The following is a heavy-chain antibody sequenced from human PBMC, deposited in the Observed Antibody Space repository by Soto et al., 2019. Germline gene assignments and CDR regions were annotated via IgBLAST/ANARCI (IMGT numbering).Heavy chain of an antibody. CDR2: ISSSSSTI. CDR1: GFTFSSYS. D-gene: IGHD2-2*01. J-gene: IGHJ3*02. Sequence: TGGSLRLSCAASGFTFSSYSMNWVRQAPGKGLEWVSYISSSSSTIYYADSVKGRFTISRDNAKNSLYLQMNSLRAEDTAVYYCARESYCSSTSCYGCSGGSCYPGDAFDIWGQGTMVTVSS. V-gene: IGHV3-48*01. CDR3: ARESYCSSTSCYGCSGGSCYPGDAFDI.